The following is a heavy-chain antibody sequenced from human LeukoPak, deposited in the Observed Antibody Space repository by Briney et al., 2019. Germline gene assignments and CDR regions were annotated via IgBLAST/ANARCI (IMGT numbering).Heavy chain of an antibody. CDR3: AKQGRVAASKAYVDDAFDI. J-gene: IGHJ3*02. V-gene: IGHV3-30*02. Sequence: PGGSLRLSCAASGFTFSSYGMHWVRQAPGKGLEWVAFIRYDGSNKYYADSVKGRFTISRDNSKNTLYLQMNSLRAEDTAVYYCAKQGRVAASKAYVDDAFDIWGQETMVTVSS. CDR2: IRYDGSNK. D-gene: IGHD6-25*01. CDR1: GFTFSSYG.